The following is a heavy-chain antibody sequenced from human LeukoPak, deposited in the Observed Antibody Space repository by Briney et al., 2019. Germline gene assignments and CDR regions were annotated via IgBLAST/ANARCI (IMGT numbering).Heavy chain of an antibody. CDR3: ARALDTTVLLGAY. V-gene: IGHV1-8*01. CDR1: GYTFTNYD. J-gene: IGHJ4*02. Sequence: GASVKVSCKASGYTFTNYDINWVRQASGQGLEWMGWMSPYSGITASAQKFQGRVTMTRNTSISTAYLAMSNLTSEDTAVYYCARALDTTVLLGAYWGQGTLVTVSS. D-gene: IGHD1-1*01. CDR2: MSPYSGIT.